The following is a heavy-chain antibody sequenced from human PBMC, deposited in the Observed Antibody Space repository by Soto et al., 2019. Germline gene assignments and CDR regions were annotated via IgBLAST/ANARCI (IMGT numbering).Heavy chain of an antibody. Sequence: SETLSLTCAVSGGSISSSNWGSWVRQPPGKGPEWIGEVYHSGSTNYNPSLKSRVTISVDKSKNQFSLKLSSVTAADTAVYYCARVRYYYDSSGPDFDYWGQGTLVTVSS. CDR1: GGSISSSNW. V-gene: IGHV4-4*02. CDR3: ARVRYYYDSSGPDFDY. CDR2: VYHSGST. D-gene: IGHD3-22*01. J-gene: IGHJ4*02.